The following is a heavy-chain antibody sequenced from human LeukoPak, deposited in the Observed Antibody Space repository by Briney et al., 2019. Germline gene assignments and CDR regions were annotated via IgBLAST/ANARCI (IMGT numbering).Heavy chain of an antibody. CDR1: GFTFSNYW. V-gene: IGHV3-7*01. D-gene: IGHD5-12*01. CDR3: ARGDPSGYDY. Sequence: GGSLRLSCAASGFTFSNYWMSWVRQAPGKGLEWVANIKQDGSEKYYVNSVKGRFTISRDNAKNSLYLQMNSLRAEDTAVYYCARGDPSGYDYWGQGTLVTVSS. J-gene: IGHJ4*02. CDR2: IKQDGSEK.